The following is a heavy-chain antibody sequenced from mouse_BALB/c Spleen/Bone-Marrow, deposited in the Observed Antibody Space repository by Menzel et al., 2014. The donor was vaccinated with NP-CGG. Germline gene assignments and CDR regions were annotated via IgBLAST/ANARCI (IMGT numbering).Heavy chain of an antibody. V-gene: IGHV1-31*01. CDR1: GYSFTGYY. J-gene: IGHJ1*01. CDR3: ESWGEYFDF. Sequence: EVQGVESVPGLVKPGASVKISCKASGYSFTGYYMHWVKQSHGNSLDWIGYIYPYNGVSSYNQKFKGKATLTVDKSSSTAYMELRSLTSDDSAVYYCESWGEYFDFWGAGRTVTVSS. CDR2: IYPYNGVS. D-gene: IGHD4-1*01.